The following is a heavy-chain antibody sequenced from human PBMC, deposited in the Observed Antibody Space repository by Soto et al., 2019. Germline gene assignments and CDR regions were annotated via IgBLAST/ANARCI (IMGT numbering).Heavy chain of an antibody. V-gene: IGHV3-11*01. J-gene: IGHJ4*02. CDR1: GFTFSDYY. CDR2: ISPGGDII. CDR3: TRDPQILDY. Sequence: GGSLRLYCAASGFTFSDYYMTWIRQAPGKGLDLLSYISPGGDIISYADSVKGRFTVSRDNGKKSLHLQMNGLRDEDTAMYYCTRDPQILDYWGQGTLVTVSS.